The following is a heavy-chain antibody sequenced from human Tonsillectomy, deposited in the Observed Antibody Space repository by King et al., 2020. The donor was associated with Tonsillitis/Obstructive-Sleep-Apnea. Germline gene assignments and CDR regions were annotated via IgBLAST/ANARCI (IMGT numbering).Heavy chain of an antibody. Sequence: VQLQQWGAGLLKPSETLSLTCAVYGGSFSGYYWSWIRQPPGKGLEWIGEINHSVSTNYNPSLKSRATISVDTSKNQFSLKLSSVTAADTAVYYCARGEGYYDFWSGYYFDYWGQGTLVTVSS. V-gene: IGHV4-34*01. CDR2: INHSVST. CDR1: GGSFSGYY. J-gene: IGHJ4*02. D-gene: IGHD3-3*01. CDR3: ARGEGYYDFWSGYYFDY.